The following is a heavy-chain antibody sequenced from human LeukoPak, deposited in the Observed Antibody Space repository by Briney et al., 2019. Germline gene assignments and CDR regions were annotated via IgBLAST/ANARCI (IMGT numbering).Heavy chain of an antibody. Sequence: GGSLRLSCAASGFTFSSYAMSWVRQAPGKGLEWVSAISGSGGNTYYADSVKGRFTISRDNSKNTLYLQMNSLRAEDTAVYYCARASSGWWANFDYWGQGTLVTVSS. V-gene: IGHV3-23*01. D-gene: IGHD6-19*01. CDR2: ISGSGGNT. CDR3: ARASSGWWANFDY. J-gene: IGHJ4*02. CDR1: GFTFSSYA.